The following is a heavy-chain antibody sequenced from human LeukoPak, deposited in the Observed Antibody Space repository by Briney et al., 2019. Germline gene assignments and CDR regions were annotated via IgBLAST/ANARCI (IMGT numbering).Heavy chain of an antibody. V-gene: IGHV1-69*06. CDR2: IIPIFGTA. D-gene: IGHD2-15*01. Sequence: GASVKVPCKASGGTFSSYAISWVRQAPGQGLEWMGGIIPIFGTANYAQKCQCRVTITADKSTSTAYMELSSLRSEDTAVYYCARGAGRYCSGGSCYPHAYYYYYMDVWGKGTTVTVSS. J-gene: IGHJ6*03. CDR1: GGTFSSYA. CDR3: ARGAGRYCSGGSCYPHAYYYYYMDV.